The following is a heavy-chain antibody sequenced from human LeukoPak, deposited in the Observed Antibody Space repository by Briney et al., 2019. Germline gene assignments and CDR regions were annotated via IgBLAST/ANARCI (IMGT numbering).Heavy chain of an antibody. CDR2: IKQDGSEK. D-gene: IGHD3-10*01. CDR3: ARLEFHYYYYYMDV. CDR1: GFTFSNYW. Sequence: GGSLRLSCAATGFTFSNYWMSWVRQAPGKGLEWVANIKQDGSEKYYVDSVKGRFTISRDNVKNSLYLQMDSLRAEDTAVYYCARLEFHYYYYYMDVWGKGTTVTVSS. V-gene: IGHV3-7*01. J-gene: IGHJ6*03.